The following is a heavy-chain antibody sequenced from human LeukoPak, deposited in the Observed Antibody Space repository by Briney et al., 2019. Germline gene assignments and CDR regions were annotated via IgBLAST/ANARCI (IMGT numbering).Heavy chain of an antibody. V-gene: IGHV4-4*07. CDR1: GGSISSYY. J-gene: IGHJ6*03. CDR2: IYTSGST. D-gene: IGHD6-6*01. CDR3: AGARSRSPYYGYYYMDV. Sequence: PSETLSLTCTVSGGSISSYYWGWIRQPAGKGLEWIGRIYTSGSTNYNPSLKSRVTMSVDTSKNQFSLKLSSVTAADTAVYYCAGARSRSPYYGYYYMDVCGKGTTVTVS.